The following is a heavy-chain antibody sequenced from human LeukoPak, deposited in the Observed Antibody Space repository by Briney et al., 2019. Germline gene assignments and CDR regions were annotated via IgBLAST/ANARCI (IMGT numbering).Heavy chain of an antibody. V-gene: IGHV4-59*11. J-gene: IGHJ3*02. CDR1: GGSMSSHY. D-gene: IGHD3-22*01. Sequence: SETLSLTCTVSGGSMSSHYWSWIRQPPGKGLEWIGFIYYSGTTKYSPSLQSRVAMLLDTPKNQFSLKLTSVTAADTALYYCARLLDNDSSGYPDTFDMWGQGTMVTVSS. CDR2: IYYSGTT. CDR3: ARLLDNDSSGYPDTFDM.